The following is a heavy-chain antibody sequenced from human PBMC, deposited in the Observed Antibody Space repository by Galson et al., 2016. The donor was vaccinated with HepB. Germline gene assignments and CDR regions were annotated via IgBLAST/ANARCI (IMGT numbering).Heavy chain of an antibody. Sequence: SLRLSCAASGFNFSRYVMAWVRQSPGKGLEWVSGIIGSGATTLYADSLEGRFTISRDNSRNALDLQINSLRAEDTAVYYCARSYYHDLGTYYMDPHWGQGALVTVSS. CDR3: ARSYYHDLGTYYMDPH. V-gene: IGHV3-23*01. D-gene: IGHD3-10*01. CDR2: IIGSGATT. CDR1: GFNFSRYV. J-gene: IGHJ4*02.